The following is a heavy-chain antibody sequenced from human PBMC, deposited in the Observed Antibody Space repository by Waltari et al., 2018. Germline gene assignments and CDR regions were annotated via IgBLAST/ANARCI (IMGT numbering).Heavy chain of an antibody. J-gene: IGHJ6*02. Sequence: EEQLLESGGGFVQPGDSLRLSCAGSGFRCSHYWMTWIRQAQGKGLVWVARISDDETSISYADSVKGRFTISRDNAKNTVYLQMKRLRVEDTAVYYCARLAPRTYRSPVPGRHYYYGMDVWGQGTTVTVSS. CDR3: ARLAPRTYRSPVPGRHYYYGMDV. V-gene: IGHV3-74*01. CDR2: ISDDETSI. CDR1: GFRCSHYW. D-gene: IGHD3-10*01.